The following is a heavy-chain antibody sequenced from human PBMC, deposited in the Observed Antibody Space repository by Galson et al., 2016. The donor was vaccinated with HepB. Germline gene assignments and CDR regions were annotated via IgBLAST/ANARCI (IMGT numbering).Heavy chain of an antibody. J-gene: IGHJ2*01. D-gene: IGHD7-27*01. V-gene: IGHV3-33*01. CDR2: IWYDGSEK. CDR1: GFSFGSYG. Sequence: SLRLSCAASGFSFGSYGMHWVRQAPGKGLDWVSVIWYDGSEKYYTDSVEGRFTISRDNSKKTLFLQMNNVRADDTAVYYCARAVYSDTGGSSRYFDLWGRGTPVTVSS. CDR3: ARAVYSDTGGSSRYFDL.